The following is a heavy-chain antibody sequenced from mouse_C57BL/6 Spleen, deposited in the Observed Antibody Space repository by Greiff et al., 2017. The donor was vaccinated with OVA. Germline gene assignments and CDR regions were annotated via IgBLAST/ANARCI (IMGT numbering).Heavy chain of an antibody. Sequence: EVKLVESGGGLVKPGGSLKLSCAASGFTFSDYGMHWVRQAPEKGLEWVAYISSGSSTIYYADTVKGRFTISRDNAKNTPFLQMTSLRSEDTAMYYCARGDYGNPFDYWGQGTTLTVSS. CDR3: ARGDYGNPFDY. V-gene: IGHV5-17*01. CDR1: GFTFSDYG. J-gene: IGHJ2*01. D-gene: IGHD2-1*01. CDR2: ISSGSSTI.